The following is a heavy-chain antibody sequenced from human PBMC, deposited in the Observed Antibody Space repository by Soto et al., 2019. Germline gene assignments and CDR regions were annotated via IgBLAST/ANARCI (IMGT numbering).Heavy chain of an antibody. CDR1: GGTFSSYA. V-gene: IGHV1-69*13. CDR3: ASRNEVLKYFDY. CDR2: IIPIFGTA. Sequence: SVKVSCKASGGTFSSYAISWVRQAPGQGLEWMGGIIPIFGTANYAQKFQGRVTITADESTSTAYMELSSLRSEDTAVYYCASRNEVLKYFDYWGQGTLVTVSS. J-gene: IGHJ4*02. D-gene: IGHD1-1*01.